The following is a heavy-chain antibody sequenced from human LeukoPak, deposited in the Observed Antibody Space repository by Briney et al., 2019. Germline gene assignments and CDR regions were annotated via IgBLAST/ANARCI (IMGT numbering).Heavy chain of an antibody. J-gene: IGHJ4*02. CDR2: IKEDGSQK. V-gene: IGHV3-7*03. CDR1: GFTFNSYW. CDR3: AREYSGWGSNFDY. D-gene: IGHD6-19*01. Sequence: GGSLRLSCAASGFTFNSYWMTWVRQAPGKGLEWVASIKEDGSQKYYVDSVKGRFTISRDNTENSLYLQMNSMRAEDTAVYYCAREYSGWGSNFDYWGQGTLVTVSS.